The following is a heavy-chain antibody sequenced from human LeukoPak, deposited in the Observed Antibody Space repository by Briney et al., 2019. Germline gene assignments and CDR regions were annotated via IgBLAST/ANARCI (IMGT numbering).Heavy chain of an antibody. CDR1: GGSISGYH. V-gene: IGHV4-59*01. CDR2: IYYSGSS. Sequence: SESLSLTCNVSGGSISGYHWSWIRQPPGKGLEWLGYIYYSGSSNYNPSLKSRVTISADTSKNQFSLKLSSVTAADTAVYYCARVPRSYYYYYYMDVWGKGTTVTVSS. J-gene: IGHJ6*03. CDR3: ARVPRSYYYYYYMDV.